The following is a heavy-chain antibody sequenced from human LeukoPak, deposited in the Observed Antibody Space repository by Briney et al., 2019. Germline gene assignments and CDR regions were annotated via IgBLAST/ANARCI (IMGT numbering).Heavy chain of an antibody. D-gene: IGHD3-9*01. CDR2: IYTSGST. J-gene: IGHJ4*02. CDR3: ARQHYDILTGYYIFDY. Sequence: SETLSLTCTVSGGSISSYYWSWIRQPAGKGLEWIGRIYTSGSTNYNPSLKSRVTMSVDTSKNQFSLKLSSVTAADTAVYYCARQHYDILTGYYIFDYWGQGTLVTVSS. V-gene: IGHV4-4*07. CDR1: GGSISSYY.